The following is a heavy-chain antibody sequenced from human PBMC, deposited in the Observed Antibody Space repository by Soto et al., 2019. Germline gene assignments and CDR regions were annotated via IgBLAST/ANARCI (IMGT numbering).Heavy chain of an antibody. D-gene: IGHD2-8*01. CDR2: ARDKANSYTT. CDR1: GFTFSDHH. CDR3: PRLMGTSFDL. V-gene: IGHV3-72*01. Sequence: GGSLRLSCAASGFTFSDHHMDWVRQAPGKGLEWVARARDKANSYTTAYAAAVKFRFTISRDDSKNSLSLQMHSLKTEDKAVYFGPRLMGTSFDLWGQGTLVTVAS. J-gene: IGHJ4*02.